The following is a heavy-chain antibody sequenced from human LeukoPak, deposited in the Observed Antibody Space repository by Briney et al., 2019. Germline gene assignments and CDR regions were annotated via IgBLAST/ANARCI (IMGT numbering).Heavy chain of an antibody. J-gene: IGHJ3*02. CDR3: AKHSSGWYNDAFDK. CDR1: GFTVSSNH. CDR2: ISGSGGST. V-gene: IGHV3-23*01. D-gene: IGHD6-19*01. Sequence: GGSLRLSCAASGFTVSSNHMSWVRQAPGKGLEWVSGISGSGGSTHYTDSVKGRFTISRDNSKNTLNLQMNSLRAEDTAVYYCAKHSSGWYNDAFDKWGQGTMVTVSS.